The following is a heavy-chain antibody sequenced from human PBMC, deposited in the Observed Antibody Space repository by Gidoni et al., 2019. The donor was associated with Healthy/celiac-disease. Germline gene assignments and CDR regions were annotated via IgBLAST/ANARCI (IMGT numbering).Heavy chain of an antibody. Sequence: VQLVQSGAEVKKPGAPVRAPCRASDSTFTSYDINWVRQATGQGLEWMGWMNPNSGNTGYAQKFQGRVTMTRNTSISTAYMELSSLRSEDTAVYYCARGFATRYQDPMDYWGQGTLVTVSS. V-gene: IGHV1-8*01. CDR3: ARGFATRYQDPMDY. CDR1: DSTFTSYD. CDR2: MNPNSGNT. D-gene: IGHD2-2*01. J-gene: IGHJ4*02.